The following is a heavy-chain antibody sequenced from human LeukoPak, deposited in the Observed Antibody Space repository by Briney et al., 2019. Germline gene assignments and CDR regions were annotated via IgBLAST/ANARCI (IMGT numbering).Heavy chain of an antibody. CDR2: ISNDGTNK. J-gene: IGHJ4*02. D-gene: IGHD5-24*01. CDR3: ARVIAGGYNSDY. V-gene: IGHV3-30*03. Sequence: GGSLRLSCAASGFTFSNYGMHGVRQAPGKGLEWVAVISNDGTNKYYADSVKGRFTFSRDNSKATLYLQMNSLRTEDTAVYYCARVIAGGYNSDYWGQGTLVTVSS. CDR1: GFTFSNYG.